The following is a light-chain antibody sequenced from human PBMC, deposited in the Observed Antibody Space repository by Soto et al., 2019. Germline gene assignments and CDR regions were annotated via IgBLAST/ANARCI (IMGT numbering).Light chain of an antibody. Sequence: IQLTQSPSSLSASMGDRVTITCRASQGIINYLAWYQQKPGKAPKLLIYGASTLHVGVPSRFSGSGSGTDSTFTVSTLQPEDLTTNSGQQLYIYPPSFAPGTKVDIK. CDR1: QGIINY. V-gene: IGKV1-9*01. J-gene: IGKJ3*01. CDR3: QQLYIYPPS. CDR2: GAS.